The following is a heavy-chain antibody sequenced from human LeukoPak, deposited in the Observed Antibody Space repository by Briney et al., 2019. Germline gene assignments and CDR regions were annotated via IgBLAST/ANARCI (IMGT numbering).Heavy chain of an antibody. CDR3: AKEFFGSGNSFNGVFDA. J-gene: IGHJ5*02. V-gene: IGHV3-23*01. D-gene: IGHD3-10*01. CDR1: GFTFGSYA. CDR2: VRGGGDNI. Sequence: GGSLRLSCAASGFTFGSYAMSWVLQAPGKGLQWVSSVRGGGDNIQYAVSVKGRFTISRDNSKKTLHLQMNNLRADDTAVYYCAKEFFGSGNSFNGVFDAWGQGALVTVSS.